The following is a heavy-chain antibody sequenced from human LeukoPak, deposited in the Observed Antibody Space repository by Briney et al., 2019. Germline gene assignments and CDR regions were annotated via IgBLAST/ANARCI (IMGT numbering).Heavy chain of an antibody. D-gene: IGHD3-22*01. J-gene: IGHJ3*02. V-gene: IGHV4-34*01. CDR1: GGSFSGYY. CDR3: ARGSWYYYDSSGADAFDI. CDR2: INHSGST. Sequence: SETLSLTCAVYGGSFSGYYWIWIRQPPGKGLEWIGEINHSGSTNYKPSPKSRVTISVDTSKNKFSLKLSSVTAADTAVYYCARGSWYYYDSSGADAFDIWGQGTMVTVSS.